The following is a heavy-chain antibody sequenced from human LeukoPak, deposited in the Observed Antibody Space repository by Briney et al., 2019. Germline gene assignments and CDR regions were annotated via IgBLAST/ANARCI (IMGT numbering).Heavy chain of an antibody. CDR2: ISGSGGST. CDR1: GFTFSSYA. CDR3: AKGHDYGDYVSLDY. Sequence: GGSLRLSCAASGFTFSSYAMSWVRQAPGKGLEWVSAISGSGGSTYYADSVKGRFTISRDNSKNTLYLQMNSLRAKDTAVYYCAKGHDYGDYVSLDYWGQGTLVTVSS. V-gene: IGHV3-23*01. D-gene: IGHD4-17*01. J-gene: IGHJ4*02.